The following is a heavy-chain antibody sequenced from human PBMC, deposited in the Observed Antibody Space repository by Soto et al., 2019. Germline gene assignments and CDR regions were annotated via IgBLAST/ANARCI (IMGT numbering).Heavy chain of an antibody. J-gene: IGHJ1*01. D-gene: IGHD6-19*01. Sequence: GGSLRLSCGASGFSFVDFAMHWVRHTPEKGLEWVSSISYNGDTVAYGDSVKGRFTVSRDNAKNSLYLQMNSLRREDTAVYYCAGGSGWYIHQWGQGTLVTVSS. CDR2: ISYNGDTV. V-gene: IGHV3-9*01. CDR3: AGGSGWYIHQ. CDR1: GFSFVDFA.